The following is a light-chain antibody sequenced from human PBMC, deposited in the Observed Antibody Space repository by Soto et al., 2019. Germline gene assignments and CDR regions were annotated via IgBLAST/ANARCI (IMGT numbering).Light chain of an antibody. CDR1: SSDVGGYNY. J-gene: IGLJ1*01. Sequence: QSALTQPASVSGSPGQSITISCTGTSSDVGGYNYVSWYQQHPGKAPKLLIYEVTNRPSGVSNRFSASKSGNTASLTISGLQDDDEADYYCSSYTSSSTSVFGTGTKLTVL. V-gene: IGLV2-14*01. CDR2: EVT. CDR3: SSYTSSSTSV.